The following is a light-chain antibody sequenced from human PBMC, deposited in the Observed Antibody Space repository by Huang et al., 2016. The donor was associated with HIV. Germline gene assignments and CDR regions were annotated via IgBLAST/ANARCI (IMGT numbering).Light chain of an antibody. CDR2: TAA. CDR3: LQDFTYPRT. V-gene: IGKV1-6*02. J-gene: IGKJ1*01. Sequence: ATQLTQSPSSLSASVGDRVTITCRASQDITNDLGWYQQKPGKAPKLLISTAATLRSGVPSRFSGSGSGTDFTLTISSLQPEDFATYFCLQDFTYPRTFGQGTRVEI. CDR1: QDITND.